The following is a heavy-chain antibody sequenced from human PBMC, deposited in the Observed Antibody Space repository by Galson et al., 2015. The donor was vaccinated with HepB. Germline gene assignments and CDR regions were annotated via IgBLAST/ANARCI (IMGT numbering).Heavy chain of an antibody. CDR1: GFTFSSYS. D-gene: IGHD3-3*01. V-gene: IGHV3-21*01. CDR2: ISSSSSYI. Sequence: SLRLSCAASGFTFSSYSMNWVRQAPGKGLEWVSSISSSSSYIYYADSVKGRFTISRDNAKNSLYLQMNSLRAEDTAVYYCARDGYDFWSGYYFDYWGQGTLVTVSS. CDR3: ARDGYDFWSGYYFDY. J-gene: IGHJ4*02.